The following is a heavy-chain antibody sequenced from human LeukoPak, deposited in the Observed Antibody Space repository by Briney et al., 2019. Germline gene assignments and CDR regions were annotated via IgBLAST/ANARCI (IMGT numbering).Heavy chain of an antibody. CDR3: ARGLGYCSDTRSNLFDS. Sequence: GESLKISCKGSGYSFTIYWIAWGRQMPGKGLEWMGIIYPGDSDTRYSPSFQGQVTISADKSISTAYLQWSSLKASDTAMYYCARGLGYCSDTRSNLFDSWGQGTLVTVSS. V-gene: IGHV5-51*01. J-gene: IGHJ5*01. D-gene: IGHD2-2*01. CDR2: IYPGDSDT. CDR1: GYSFTIYW.